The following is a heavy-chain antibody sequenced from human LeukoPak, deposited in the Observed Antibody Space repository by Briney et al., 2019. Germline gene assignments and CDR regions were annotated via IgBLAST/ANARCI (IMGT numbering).Heavy chain of an antibody. CDR1: GFTFDSYS. J-gene: IGHJ4*02. CDR3: ARGTGTTAYFDY. V-gene: IGHV3-48*04. Sequence: GGSLRLSCAASGFTFDSYSMNWVRQAPGKALEWVSYISRTSGTIYYADSVKGRFTISRDNAKNSLYLQVNSLRAEDTAVYYCARGTGTTAYFDYWGQGTLVTVSS. D-gene: IGHD1-1*01. CDR2: ISRTSGTI.